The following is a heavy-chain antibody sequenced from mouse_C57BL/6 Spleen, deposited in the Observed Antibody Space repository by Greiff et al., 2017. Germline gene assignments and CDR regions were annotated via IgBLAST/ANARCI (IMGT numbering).Heavy chain of an antibody. Sequence: EVMLVESEGGLVQPGSSMKLSCTASGFTFSDYYMAWVRQVPEKGLEWVANINYDGSSTYYLDSLKSRFIISRDNAKNILYLQMSSLKSEDTATYYCARDRGWVYAMDYWGQGTSVTVSS. J-gene: IGHJ4*01. D-gene: IGHD2-3*01. CDR1: GFTFSDYY. CDR3: ARDRGWVYAMDY. V-gene: IGHV5-16*01. CDR2: INYDGSST.